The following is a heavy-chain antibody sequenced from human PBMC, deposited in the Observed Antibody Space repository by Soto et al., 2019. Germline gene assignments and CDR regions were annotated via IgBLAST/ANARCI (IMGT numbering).Heavy chain of an antibody. Sequence: QMQLQESGPGLVKPSETLSLTCAVSSASIITEQRWTWVRQPPGKGLEWIGEIHHSGSTNNNPSLTSRVTMSVDKSKNQFSLHLNSVTAADTALYYCARSFGWYAIDHWGQGTLVIVSS. J-gene: IGHJ4*02. V-gene: IGHV4-4*02. CDR1: SASIITEQR. D-gene: IGHD6-19*01. CDR2: IHHSGST. CDR3: ARSFGWYAIDH.